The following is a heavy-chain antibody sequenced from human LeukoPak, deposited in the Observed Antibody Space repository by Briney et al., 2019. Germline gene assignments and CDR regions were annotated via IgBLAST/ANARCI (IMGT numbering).Heavy chain of an antibody. V-gene: IGHV3-30*04. CDR3: ARAYDILTGFLSL. J-gene: IGHJ4*02. Sequence: PGGSLRLSCAASGFTFSSYAMHWVRQAPGKGLEWVAVISYDGSNKYYADSVKGRFTISRDNSKNTLYLQMNSLRAEDTAVYYCARAYDILTGFLSLWGQGTLVTVSS. D-gene: IGHD3-9*01. CDR2: ISYDGSNK. CDR1: GFTFSSYA.